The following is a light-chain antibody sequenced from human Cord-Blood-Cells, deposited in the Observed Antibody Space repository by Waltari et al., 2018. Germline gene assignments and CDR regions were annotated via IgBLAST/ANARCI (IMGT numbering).Light chain of an antibody. CDR2: SNN. CDR3: AAWDDSLNGYV. Sequence: QSVLTQPPSASGTPGQRVTISCSGSSSNIGSNTVNWYQQLPGTAPKLLIYSNNQRPSGVPDRFSGSKSGNSACLAISGLQSEDEADYYCAAWDDSLNGYVFGTGTKVTVL. CDR1: SSNIGSNT. V-gene: IGLV1-44*01. J-gene: IGLJ1*01.